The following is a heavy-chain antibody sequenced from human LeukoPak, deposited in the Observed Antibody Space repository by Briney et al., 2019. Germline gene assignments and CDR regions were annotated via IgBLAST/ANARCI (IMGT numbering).Heavy chain of an antibody. CDR2: IQSDGRNK. V-gene: IGHV3-30*02. CDR3: AKDKSMVRELDY. Sequence: GGSLRLSCAASGFSFSTYGMHWVRQAPGKGREWLAFIQSDGRNKYYANSVKGRFTISRDNSKNTLFLQMNSLRAEDTAVYYCAKDKSMVRELDYWGQGNLVTVSS. D-gene: IGHD3-10*01. J-gene: IGHJ4*02. CDR1: GFSFSTYG.